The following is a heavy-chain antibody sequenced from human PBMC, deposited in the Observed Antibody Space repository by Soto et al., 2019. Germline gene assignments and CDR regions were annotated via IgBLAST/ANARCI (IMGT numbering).Heavy chain of an antibody. D-gene: IGHD1-26*01. J-gene: IGHJ4*02. V-gene: IGHV3-30*13. Sequence: QVQLVQSGGGVVQPGRSLRLSCAASGFNFNTYFMHWVRQAPGKGLEWVAMIFPNGRDKEYADSVKGRFNISRDNSNNRMYLQMDSLRPEDTAVYYCARDDEHGSNCDLACWGQGALVTVSS. CDR2: IFPNGRDK. CDR3: ARDDEHGSNCDLAC. CDR1: GFNFNTYF.